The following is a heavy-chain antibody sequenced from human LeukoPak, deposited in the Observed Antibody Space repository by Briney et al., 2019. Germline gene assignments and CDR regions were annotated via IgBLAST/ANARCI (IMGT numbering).Heavy chain of an antibody. CDR2: ISSSSST. CDR3: AKDIQLST. D-gene: IGHD5-24*01. V-gene: IGHV3-11*03. J-gene: IGHJ3*01. Sequence: GGSLRLSCAASGFSFSDYYMSWIRQAPGKGLEWVSYISSSSSTNYADSVKGRFTISRDNSKNTLSLQMNSLRVEDTAMYFCAKDIQLSTWGLGTMVTVSS. CDR1: GFSFSDYY.